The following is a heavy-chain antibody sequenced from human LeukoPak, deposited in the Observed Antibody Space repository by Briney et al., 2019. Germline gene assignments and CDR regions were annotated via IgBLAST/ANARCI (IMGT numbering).Heavy chain of an antibody. CDR3: ARSVGATLGAFDI. D-gene: IGHD1-26*01. J-gene: IGHJ3*02. Sequence: ASVKVSCKASGYTFTRYYMHWVRQAPGQGLEWMGIINPSGGSTSYAQKFQGRVTMTRDTSTSTVYMELSSLRSEDTAVYYCARSVGATLGAFDIWGQGTMVTVSS. V-gene: IGHV1-46*01. CDR2: INPSGGST. CDR1: GYTFTRYY.